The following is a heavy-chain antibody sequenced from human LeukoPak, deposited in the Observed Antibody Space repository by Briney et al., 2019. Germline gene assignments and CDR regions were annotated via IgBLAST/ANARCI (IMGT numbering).Heavy chain of an antibody. J-gene: IGHJ6*02. CDR3: VRFGVNYDLDV. V-gene: IGHV4-59*01. CDR1: GGSISGYY. D-gene: IGHD3-16*01. CDR2: IHYSGRA. Sequence: SETLSLTCSVSGGSISGYYWTWVRQPPGKGLEWIGQIHYSGRADYNPSLKSRITMSVDTSRNQISLKLSSVTAADTAIYYCVRFGVNYDLDVWGQGTTVTVFS.